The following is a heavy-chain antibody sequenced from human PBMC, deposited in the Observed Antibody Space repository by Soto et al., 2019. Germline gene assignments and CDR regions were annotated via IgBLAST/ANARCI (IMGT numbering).Heavy chain of an antibody. Sequence: EVQLVESGGGLVQPGGSLRLSCAASGFTFSSYSMNWVRQAPGKGLEWVSYISSSSSTIYYADSVKGRFTISRDNAKNSLYLQMNSLRDEDTAVYYCARDSGSGSYLVGEYFQHWGQGTLVTVSS. D-gene: IGHD1-26*01. J-gene: IGHJ1*01. CDR3: ARDSGSGSYLVGEYFQH. CDR2: ISSSSSTI. V-gene: IGHV3-48*02. CDR1: GFTFSSYS.